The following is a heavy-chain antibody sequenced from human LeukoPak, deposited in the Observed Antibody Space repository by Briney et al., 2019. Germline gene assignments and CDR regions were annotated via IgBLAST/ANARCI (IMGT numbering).Heavy chain of an antibody. CDR2: INTYSGNT. V-gene: IGHV1-18*01. J-gene: IGHJ4*02. CDR3: ARDTPQHLKRFDY. Sequence: ASVKVSCKASGYTFNRFGISWVRQSPGLGLEWLGWINTYSGNTKFGEKFQGRVTMTTDTSTSTVYTELTSLRSDDTAVYFCARDTPQHLKRFDYWGQGTLVTVSS. D-gene: IGHD6-13*01. CDR1: GYTFNRFG.